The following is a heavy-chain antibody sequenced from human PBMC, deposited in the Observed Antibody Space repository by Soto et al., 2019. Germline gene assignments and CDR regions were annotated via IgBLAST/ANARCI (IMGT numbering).Heavy chain of an antibody. D-gene: IGHD2-2*01. CDR2: IIPISGTA. CDR1: GGTFSSYA. Sequence: QVQLVQSGAEVKKPGSSVKVSCKASGGTFSSYAISWVRQAPGQGLEWMGGIIPISGTANYAQKFQGRVTITADESTSTAYMELSSLRSKDTAVYSCARSQGSSTSLEIYYYYYYGMDVWGQGTTVTVSS. CDR3: ARSQGSSTSLEIYYYYYYGMDV. V-gene: IGHV1-69*01. J-gene: IGHJ6*02.